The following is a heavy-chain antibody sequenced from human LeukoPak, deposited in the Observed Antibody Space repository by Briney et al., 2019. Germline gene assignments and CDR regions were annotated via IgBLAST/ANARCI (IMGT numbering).Heavy chain of an antibody. CDR3: ARRGSYSYYFDY. CDR2: IYTSGST. D-gene: IGHD1-26*01. J-gene: IGHJ4*02. CDR1: GGPISSYY. Sequence: SETLSLTCTVSGGPISSYYWSWIRQPPGKGLEWIGYIYTSGSTNYNPSLKSRVTISVDTSKNQFSLKLSSVTAADTAVYYCARRGSYSYYFDYWGQGTLVTVSS. V-gene: IGHV4-4*09.